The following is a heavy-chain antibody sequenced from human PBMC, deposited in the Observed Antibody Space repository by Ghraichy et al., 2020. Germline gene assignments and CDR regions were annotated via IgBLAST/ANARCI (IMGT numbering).Heavy chain of an antibody. CDR1: GYTFTSYG. CDR2: IIPIFGTA. D-gene: IGHD2-15*01. J-gene: IGHJ6*02. CDR3: ARGGVDCSGGSCYIYYYYGMDV. Sequence: SVKVSCKASGYTFTSYGISWVRQAPGQGLEWMGGIIPIFGTANYAQKFQGRVTITADESTSTAYMELSSLRSEDTAVYYCARGGVDCSGGSCYIYYYYGMDVWGQGTTVTVSS. V-gene: IGHV1-69*13.